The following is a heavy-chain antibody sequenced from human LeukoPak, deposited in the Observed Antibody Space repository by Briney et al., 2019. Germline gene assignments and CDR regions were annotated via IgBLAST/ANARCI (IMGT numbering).Heavy chain of an antibody. CDR3: AGCAGNSCYFDY. Sequence: GGSLRLSCAASGFIFISYWMSWVSQAPGKGMEWVANIKQDGSEKNYVDSVKGRFTISRDNAKNSLYLQLNSLRAEDTAVYYCAGCAGNSCYFDYWGQGTLVIVSS. J-gene: IGHJ4*02. CDR1: GFIFISYW. D-gene: IGHD1-1*01. CDR2: IKQDGSEK. V-gene: IGHV3-7*01.